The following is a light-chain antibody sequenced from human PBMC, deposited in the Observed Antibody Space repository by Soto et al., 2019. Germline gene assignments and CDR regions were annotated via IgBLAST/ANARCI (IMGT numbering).Light chain of an antibody. V-gene: IGKV3-15*01. CDR1: ESVSRN. CDR2: DAS. CDR3: QQYDSSPRT. J-gene: IGKJ1*01. Sequence: EVVMTQSPATLSVSPGERATLSCRASESVSRNLAWYQQKPGQAPRLLIYDASTRATGIPDRFSGSGSGTDFTLTINRLEPEDFAVYYCQQYDSSPRTFGQGTKVDIK.